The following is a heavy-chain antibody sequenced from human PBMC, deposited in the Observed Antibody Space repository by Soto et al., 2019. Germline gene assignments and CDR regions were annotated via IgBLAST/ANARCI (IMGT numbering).Heavy chain of an antibody. J-gene: IGHJ1*01. D-gene: IGHD2-2*01. CDR2: IYWDADK. Sequence: QITLKESGPTLVNPTQTLTLTCTFSGFSLSTSGVGVGWIRQPPGKALEWLALIYWDADKRDSPSLKSRPTDTKETSKNQVVLTMTNTDPVDTATYCCAHSLGYCSWTSCLLRPGYFKHWGQGTLVTVSS. CDR1: GFSLSTSGVG. CDR3: AHSLGYCSWTSCLLRPGYFKH. V-gene: IGHV2-5*02.